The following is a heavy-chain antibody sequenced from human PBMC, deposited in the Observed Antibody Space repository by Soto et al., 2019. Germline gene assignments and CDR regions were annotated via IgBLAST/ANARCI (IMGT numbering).Heavy chain of an antibody. Sequence: QVQLQESGPGLVKPSQTLSLTCTVSGGSISSGAYFWSWIRQPPGKGLEWIGYIYYSGSTYSNPSLKSRVTIALDTSQNQFSLKVNSVTATDTAVYYWARGVDYGDHAKVDRAPGLDYWGQGTLVTVSS. D-gene: IGHD4-17*01. CDR3: ARGVDYGDHAKVDRAPGLDY. J-gene: IGHJ4*02. CDR2: IYYSGST. CDR1: GGSISSGAYF. V-gene: IGHV4-30-4*01.